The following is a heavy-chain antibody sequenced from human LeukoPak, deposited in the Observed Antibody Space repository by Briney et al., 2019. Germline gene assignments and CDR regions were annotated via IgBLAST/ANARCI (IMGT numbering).Heavy chain of an antibody. CDR2: IDPRDGDV. J-gene: IGHJ4*02. Sequence: GASVKVSCKATGYTFIDYWIHWVRQAPGQGLEWMGMIDPRDGDVTSAQKFQGRVTLTRDTSIRTTYMDLSGLGADDTAVYYCARDAPHQRFDYWGQGTQVTVSS. V-gene: IGHV1-2*02. CDR1: GYTFIDYW. CDR3: ARDAPHQRFDY.